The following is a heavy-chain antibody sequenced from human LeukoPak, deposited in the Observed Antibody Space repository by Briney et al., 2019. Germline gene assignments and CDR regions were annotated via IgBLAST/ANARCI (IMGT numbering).Heavy chain of an antibody. D-gene: IGHD3-22*01. Sequence: GGSLRLSCAASGFTFSSYAMSWVRQAPGKGLEWVSAISGSGGSTYYADSVKGRFTISRDNSKNTLYLQMNSLRAEDTAVYYCAKEGGYYDSSGYYGDEGDYWGQGTLVTVSS. J-gene: IGHJ4*02. CDR3: AKEGGYYDSSGYYGDEGDY. CDR1: GFTFSSYA. V-gene: IGHV3-23*01. CDR2: ISGSGGST.